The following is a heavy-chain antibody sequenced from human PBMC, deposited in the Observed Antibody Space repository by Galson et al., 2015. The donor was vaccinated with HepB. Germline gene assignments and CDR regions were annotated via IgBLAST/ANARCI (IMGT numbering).Heavy chain of an antibody. CDR2: IKQDGSEK. CDR1: GFTFSSYW. J-gene: IGHJ4*02. CDR3: ARYGCSGGSCYSGY. D-gene: IGHD2-15*01. Sequence: SLRLSCAASGFTFSSYWMSWVRQAPGKGLEWVANIKQDGSEKYYVDSVKGRFTISRDNAKNSLYLQMNSLRAEDTAVYYCARYGCSGGSCYSGYWGQGTLVTVSS. V-gene: IGHV3-7*01.